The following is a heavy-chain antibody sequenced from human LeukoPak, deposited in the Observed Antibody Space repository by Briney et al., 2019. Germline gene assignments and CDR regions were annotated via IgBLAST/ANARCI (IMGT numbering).Heavy chain of an antibody. V-gene: IGHV3-30*02. Sequence: PGGSLRLSCAASGFTFSSYGMHWVRQAPGKGLEWVAFIRYDGSNKYYADSVKGRFTISRDNSKNTLYLQMNSLRAEDTAVYYCAKDRRGDILTVYYAEGNWFDPWGQGTLVTVSS. D-gene: IGHD3-9*01. CDR2: IRYDGSNK. CDR3: AKDRRGDILTVYYAEGNWFDP. J-gene: IGHJ5*02. CDR1: GFTFSSYG.